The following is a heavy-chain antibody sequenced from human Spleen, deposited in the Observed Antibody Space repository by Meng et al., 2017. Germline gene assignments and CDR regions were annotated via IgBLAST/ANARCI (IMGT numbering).Heavy chain of an antibody. CDR3: ARAYSGTYYAHAFDV. CDR1: GFTFSSYA. CDR2: ISSAGDYI. Sequence: GESLKISCEASGFTFSSYAMNWVRQAPGKGLEWLSSISSAGDYIYCADSVKGRFTVSRDNARNSVFLQVNSLRADDTAVYYCARAYSGTYYAHAFDVWGQGTLVTVSS. D-gene: IGHD1-26*01. J-gene: IGHJ3*01. V-gene: IGHV3-21*01.